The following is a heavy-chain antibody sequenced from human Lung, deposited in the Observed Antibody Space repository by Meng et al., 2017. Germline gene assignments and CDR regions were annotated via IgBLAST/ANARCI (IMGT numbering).Heavy chain of an antibody. V-gene: IGHV1-2*06. CDR2: INPKSGDT. Sequence: QGQRVQSGDEVKKPGAPVKASCKASGYTFPDYWLHWVRRAPGQGLEWMGRINPKSGDTHYAQRFQGRVTMTGDTSISTAYMELSGLRSDDTAMYYCARDEDISAAGKLFGDYWGQGTLVTVSS. J-gene: IGHJ4*02. D-gene: IGHD6-25*01. CDR1: GYTFPDYW. CDR3: ARDEDISAAGKLFGDY.